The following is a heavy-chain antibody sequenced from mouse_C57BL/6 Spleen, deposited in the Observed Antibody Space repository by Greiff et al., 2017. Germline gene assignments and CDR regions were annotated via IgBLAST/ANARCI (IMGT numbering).Heavy chain of an antibody. Sequence: VQLQQSGPELVKPGASVKISCKASGYSFTGYYMNWVKQSPEKSLEWIGEINPSTGGTTYNQKFKAKATLTVDKSSSTAYMQLKSLTSEDSAVYYCARRGGPYDYRFADWGQGTLVTVSA. V-gene: IGHV1-42*01. D-gene: IGHD2-4*01. J-gene: IGHJ3*01. CDR3: ARRGGPYDYRFAD. CDR2: INPSTGGT. CDR1: GYSFTGYY.